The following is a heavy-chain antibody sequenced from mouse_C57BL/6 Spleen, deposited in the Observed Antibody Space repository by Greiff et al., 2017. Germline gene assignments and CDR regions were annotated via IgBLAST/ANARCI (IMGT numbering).Heavy chain of an antibody. CDR2: IHPNSGST. CDR3: AREDLGYYGSSYFDY. CDR1: GYTFTSYW. J-gene: IGHJ2*01. D-gene: IGHD1-1*01. V-gene: IGHV1-64*01. Sequence: QVQLQQPGAELVKPGASVKLSCKASGYTFTSYWMHWVKQRPGQGLEWIGMIHPNSGSTNYNEKFKSKATLTVDKSSSTAYMQLSSLTSADSAVYYCAREDLGYYGSSYFDYWGQGTTLTVSS.